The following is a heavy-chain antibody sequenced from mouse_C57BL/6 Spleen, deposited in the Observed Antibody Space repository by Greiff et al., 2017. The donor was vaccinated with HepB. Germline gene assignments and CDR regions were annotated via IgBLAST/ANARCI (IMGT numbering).Heavy chain of an antibody. D-gene: IGHD2-4*01. CDR2: INYDGSST. V-gene: IGHV5-16*01. CDR3: ARDRALYDYDGIYWYFDV. Sequence: EVHLVESEGGLVQPGSSMKLSCTASGFTFSDYYMAWVRQVPEKGLEWVANINYDGSSTYYLDSLKSRFIISRDNAKNILYLQMSSLKSEDTATYYCARDRALYDYDGIYWYFDVWGTGTTVTVSS. J-gene: IGHJ1*03. CDR1: GFTFSDYY.